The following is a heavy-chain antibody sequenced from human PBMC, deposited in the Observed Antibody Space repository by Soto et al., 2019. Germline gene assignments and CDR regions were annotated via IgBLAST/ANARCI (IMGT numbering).Heavy chain of an antibody. Sequence: LSLTCTVSGGSIRNYYWSWIRQPAGKGLEWIGRFSTSGTTDYNPSLKSRVTISIDTSKNQFSLKVSSVTAADTAVYYCARGRPHLDYWGQGTLVTVSS. CDR3: ARGRPHLDY. CDR1: GGSIRNYY. CDR2: FSTSGTT. V-gene: IGHV4-4*07. J-gene: IGHJ4*02.